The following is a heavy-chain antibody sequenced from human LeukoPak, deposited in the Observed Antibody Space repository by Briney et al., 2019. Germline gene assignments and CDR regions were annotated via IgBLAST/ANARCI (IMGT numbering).Heavy chain of an antibody. D-gene: IGHD6-13*01. V-gene: IGHV1-2*02. J-gene: IGHJ4*02. CDR3: ARDRVIRKGYSSSWYWFGY. Sequence: ASVKVSCKASGYIFTGYYMHWVRQAPGQGLEWMGWINPNSGGTNYAQKFQGRVTMTRDTSISTAYMELSRLRSDDTAVYYCARDRVIRKGYSSSWYWFGYWGQGTLVTVSS. CDR1: GYIFTGYY. CDR2: INPNSGGT.